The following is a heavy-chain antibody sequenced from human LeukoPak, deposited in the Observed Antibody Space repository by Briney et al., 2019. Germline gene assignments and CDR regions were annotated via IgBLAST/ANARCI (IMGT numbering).Heavy chain of an antibody. CDR1: GGSISSSSSY. J-gene: IGHJ4*02. Sequence: SETLSLTCTVSGGSISSSSSYWGWIRQPPGKGLEWIGEINHSGSTNYNPSLKSRVTISVDTSKNQFSLKLSSVTAADTAVYYCARRRGPWFPAHYYFDYWGQGTLVTVSS. V-gene: IGHV4-39*07. D-gene: IGHD3-10*01. CDR2: INHSGST. CDR3: ARRRGPWFPAHYYFDY.